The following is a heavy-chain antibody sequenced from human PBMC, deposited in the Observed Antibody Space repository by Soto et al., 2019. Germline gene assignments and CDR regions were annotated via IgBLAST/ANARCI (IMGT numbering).Heavy chain of an antibody. D-gene: IGHD2-21*02. CDR3: ARAYCGGDCLHPDFDY. CDR1: GGSFSGYY. V-gene: IGHV4-34*01. J-gene: IGHJ4*02. CDR2: INHSGST. Sequence: QVQLQQWGAGLLKPSETLSLTCAVYGGSFSGYYWSWIRQPPGKGLEWIGEINHSGSTNYNPSLKSRVTISVDTSKNQFSLKLSSVTAADTAVYYGARAYCGGDCLHPDFDYWGQGTLVTVSS.